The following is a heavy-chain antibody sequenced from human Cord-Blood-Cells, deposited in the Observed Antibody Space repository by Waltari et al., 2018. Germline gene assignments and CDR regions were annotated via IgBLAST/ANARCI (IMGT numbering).Heavy chain of an antibody. Sequence: QLQLQESGPGLVKPSETLSPTRTVSGGSISSSSYYWGWIRQPPGKGLEWIGSIYYSGSTYYNPSLKSRVTISVDTSKNQFSLKLSSVTAADTAVYYCARRGQYYYDSSGYYYYFDYWGQGTLVTVSS. J-gene: IGHJ4*02. D-gene: IGHD3-22*01. CDR1: GGSISSSSYY. CDR3: ARRGQYYYDSSGYYYYFDY. CDR2: IYYSGST. V-gene: IGHV4-39*01.